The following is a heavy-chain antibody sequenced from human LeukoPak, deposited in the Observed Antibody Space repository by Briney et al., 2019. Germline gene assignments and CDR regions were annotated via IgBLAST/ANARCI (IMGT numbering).Heavy chain of an antibody. Sequence: SETLSLTCTVSGYSIRSGDYWGWIRQPPGKGLEWIGNIYHSGSTYYNPSLKSRVIISVDTSKNHFSLKLSSVTAADTAVYYCARAPNYDFWSGYLDYGGQGTLVTGSS. CDR3: ARAPNYDFWSGYLDY. V-gene: IGHV4-38-2*02. CDR1: GYSIRSGDY. CDR2: IYHSGST. D-gene: IGHD3-3*01. J-gene: IGHJ4*02.